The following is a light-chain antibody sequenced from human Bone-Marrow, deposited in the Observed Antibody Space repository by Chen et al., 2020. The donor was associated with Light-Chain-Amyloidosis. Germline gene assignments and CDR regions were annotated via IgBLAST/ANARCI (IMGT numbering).Light chain of an antibody. CDR2: RNN. Sequence: QSVLTQPPSASGTPGQRVTISCSGSSSNIGSNYVYWYQQLPGTAPKLLIYRNNQRPSGVPDRFSCSKSGTSASLAISGLRSEDEADYYCASWDYSLSGLYVFGTGTKVTVL. CDR3: ASWDYSLSGLYV. V-gene: IGLV1-47*01. J-gene: IGLJ1*01. CDR1: SSNIGSNY.